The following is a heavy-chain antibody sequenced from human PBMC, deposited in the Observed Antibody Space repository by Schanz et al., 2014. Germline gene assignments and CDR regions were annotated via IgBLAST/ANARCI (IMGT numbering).Heavy chain of an antibody. CDR3: ARDFHGYGPHLDY. Sequence: EVQLVESGGGWVQPGGSLRLSCAASGFMFSSYGMHWVRQAPGKGLEWVSAISGSGGSTYYADSVKGRFTVSRDNSKNTLYLQLNSLRAEDTAVYYCARDFHGYGPHLDYWGQGSLVTVSS. CDR1: GFMFSSYG. D-gene: IGHD5-12*01. V-gene: IGHV3-23*04. CDR2: ISGSGGST. J-gene: IGHJ4*02.